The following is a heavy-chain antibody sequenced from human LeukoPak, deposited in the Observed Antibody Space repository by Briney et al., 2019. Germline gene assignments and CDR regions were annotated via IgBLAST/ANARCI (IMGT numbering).Heavy chain of an antibody. CDR2: ISSSGSTI. Sequence: GGSLRLSCAASGFTFSDYYMSWIRQAPGKGLEWVSYISSSGSTIYYADSVKGRFTISRDNAKNSLYLQMNSLRAEDTAVYYCAKDADYYYGSGNSMDVWGKGTTVTISS. D-gene: IGHD3-10*01. V-gene: IGHV3-11*04. CDR3: AKDADYYYGSGNSMDV. J-gene: IGHJ6*03. CDR1: GFTFSDYY.